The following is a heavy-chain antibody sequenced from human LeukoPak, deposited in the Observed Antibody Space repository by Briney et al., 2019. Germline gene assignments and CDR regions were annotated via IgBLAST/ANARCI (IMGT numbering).Heavy chain of an antibody. V-gene: IGHV3-30*18. Sequence: PGGSLRLSCAASGFTLSNYGMHWVRQAPGKGLEWVADISHDGSNKYYADSAKGRFTMSRDNSKNTVYLQMNSLRDEDTAVYYCAKDPEVRGVRGVSFDMWGQGTMVTVSS. CDR3: AKDPEVRGVRGVSFDM. D-gene: IGHD3-10*01. CDR1: GFTLSNYG. J-gene: IGHJ3*02. CDR2: ISHDGSNK.